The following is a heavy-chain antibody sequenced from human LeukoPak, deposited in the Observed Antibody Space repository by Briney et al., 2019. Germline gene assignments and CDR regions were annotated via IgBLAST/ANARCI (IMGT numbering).Heavy chain of an antibody. V-gene: IGHV3-43*02. CDR1: GFTFDDYA. CDR2: ISGDGGGT. Sequence: GGSLRLSCAASGFTFDDYAMNRVRQAPGKGLEWVSLISGDGGGTYYVDSVKGRFTISRDNSKNSLYLQMNSLRTEDTALYYCAKDRVRFLEWLFEAPWFDPWGQGTLVTVSS. CDR3: AKDRVRFLEWLFEAPWFDP. J-gene: IGHJ5*02. D-gene: IGHD3-3*01.